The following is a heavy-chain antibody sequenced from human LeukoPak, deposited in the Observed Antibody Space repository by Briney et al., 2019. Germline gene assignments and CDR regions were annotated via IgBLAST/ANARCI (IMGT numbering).Heavy chain of an antibody. CDR1: RGTFSSYA. CDR2: IIPIFGTA. V-gene: IGHV1-69*01. D-gene: IGHD3-10*01. J-gene: IGHJ5*01. CDR3: ARDGQGYYYGSGSHIWFDS. Sequence: GSSVKVSCKASRGTFSSYAISWVRQAPGQGLEWMGGIIPIFGTANYAQKFQGRVTITADESTSTAYMELSSLRSEDTAVYYCARDGQGYYYGSGSHIWFDSWGQGTLVTVSS.